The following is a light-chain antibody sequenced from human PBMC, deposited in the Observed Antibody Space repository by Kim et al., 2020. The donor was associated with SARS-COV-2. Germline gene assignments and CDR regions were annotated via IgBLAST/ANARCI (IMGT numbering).Light chain of an antibody. Sequence: DIQMTQSPSTLSANVGDRVIITCRASQSLDDWLAWYQHKPGKAPKLLIYMTSSLESGVRSRFSGSGSGTEFTLTISSLQPDDFATYYCQQYRYYSYTFGPGTKVDIK. J-gene: IGKJ3*01. V-gene: IGKV1-5*03. CDR2: MTS. CDR3: QQYRYYSYT. CDR1: QSLDDW.